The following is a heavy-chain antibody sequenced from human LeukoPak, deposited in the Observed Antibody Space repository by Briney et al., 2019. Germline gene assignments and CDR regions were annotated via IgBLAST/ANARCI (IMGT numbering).Heavy chain of an antibody. CDR1: GGSFSGYY. D-gene: IGHD3-10*01. V-gene: IGHV4-34*01. J-gene: IGHJ4*02. Sequence: PSETLSLTCAVSGGSFSGYYWTWLRQPPGKGLEWIGEIDNSGRTNYNPSLKSRLTISVDTSKDQFSLRLSSVTAADSAVYYCARGPPPMFRGLIRRFENDSWGQGTLVTVSS. CDR2: IDNSGRT. CDR3: ARGPPPMFRGLIRRFENDS.